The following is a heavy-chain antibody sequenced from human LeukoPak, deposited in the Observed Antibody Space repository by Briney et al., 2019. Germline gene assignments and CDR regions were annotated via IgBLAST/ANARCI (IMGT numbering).Heavy chain of an antibody. CDR3: ARDRHGDTGDWSFDL. D-gene: IGHD4-17*01. Sequence: PGGSLRLSCAASGFTFSNYWMSWVRQAPGKGLEWVANINKDGSEKYYVDSVKGRFTISRDNGRRSLFLQMNSLRVEDTAVYYCARDRHGDTGDWSFDLWGRGTLVTVSS. J-gene: IGHJ2*01. CDR1: GFTFSNYW. V-gene: IGHV3-7*01. CDR2: INKDGSEK.